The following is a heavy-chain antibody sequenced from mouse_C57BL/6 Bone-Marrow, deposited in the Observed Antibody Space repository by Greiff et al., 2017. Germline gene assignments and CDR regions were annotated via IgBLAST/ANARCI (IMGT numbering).Heavy chain of an antibody. CDR2: INPNNGGT. Sequence: EVQLQQSGPELVKPGASVKIPCKASGYTFTDYNMDWVKQSHGKSLEWIGDINPNNGGTIYNQKFKGKATLTVDKSSSTAYMELRSLTSEDTAVYYCARPSLYYGNYLWYFDVWGTGTTVTVSS. CDR3: ARPSLYYGNYLWYFDV. CDR1: GYTFTDYN. D-gene: IGHD2-1*01. V-gene: IGHV1-18*01. J-gene: IGHJ1*03.